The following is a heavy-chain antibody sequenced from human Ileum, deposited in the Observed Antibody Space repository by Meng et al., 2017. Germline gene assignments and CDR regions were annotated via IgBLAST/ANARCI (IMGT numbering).Heavy chain of an antibody. CDR3: ARINYVEDS. Sequence: EVELVGYGVGLVQPGGSPRLSCAASGFTFSNYWMHWVRQTPGKGLVWVSRINEDGRVTNYADSVEGRFTVSRDNAKNTLYLQMNSLRVEDTGIYYCARINYVEDSWGQGTLVTASS. CDR2: INEDGRVT. CDR1: GFTFSNYW. J-gene: IGHJ4*02. V-gene: IGHV3-74*01. D-gene: IGHD3-16*01.